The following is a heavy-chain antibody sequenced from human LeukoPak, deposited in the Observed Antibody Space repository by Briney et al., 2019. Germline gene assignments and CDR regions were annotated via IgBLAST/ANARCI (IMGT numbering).Heavy chain of an antibody. CDR2: MNPNSGNT. J-gene: IGHJ5*02. D-gene: IGHD6-13*01. CDR3: ARRRIAAAGMAFDP. CDR1: GYTFTGYY. Sequence: ASVKVSCKASGYTFTGYYMHWVRQAPGQGLEWMGWMNPNSGNTGYAQKFQGRVTITRNTSISTAYMELSSLRSEDTAVYYCARRRIAAAGMAFDPWGQGTLVTVSS. V-gene: IGHV1-8*03.